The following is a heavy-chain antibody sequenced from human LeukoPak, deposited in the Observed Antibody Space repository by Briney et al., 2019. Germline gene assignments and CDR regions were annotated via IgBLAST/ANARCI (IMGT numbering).Heavy chain of an antibody. CDR1: GFTFSSYS. CDR3: GESRGGEYFDY. Sequence: SGGSLRLSCAASGFTFSSYSMNWVRQAPGKGLEWVSYISSSSSTIYYADSVKGRFTISRDNAKNSLYLQMNSLRAEDTAVYYWGESRGGEYFDYWGQGTLVTVSS. V-gene: IGHV3-48*04. J-gene: IGHJ4*02. CDR2: ISSSSSTI. D-gene: IGHD3-16*01.